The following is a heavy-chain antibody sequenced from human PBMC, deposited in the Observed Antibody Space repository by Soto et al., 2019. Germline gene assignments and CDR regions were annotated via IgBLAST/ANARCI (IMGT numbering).Heavy chain of an antibody. CDR3: ARDYYDSSGYYAPFDY. CDR1: GFIFTSYW. CDR2: ISGSGGTT. V-gene: IGHV3-21*01. D-gene: IGHD3-22*01. J-gene: IGHJ4*02. Sequence: GSLRLSCAASGFIFTSYWMYWVRQAPGKGLEWVSSISGSGGTTYYADSVKGRFTISRDNAKNSLYLQMNSLRAEDTAVYCCARDYYDSSGYYAPFDYWGQGTLVTVS.